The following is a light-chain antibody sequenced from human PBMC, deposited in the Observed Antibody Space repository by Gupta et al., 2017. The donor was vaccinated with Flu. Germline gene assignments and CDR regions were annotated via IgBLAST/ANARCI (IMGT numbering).Light chain of an antibody. CDR2: RTD. CDR3: MARDDGPSGPYV. V-gene: IGLV1-47*01. Sequence: QSVLTQPPSVSGTPGQTVTISCSGSRSNIGSNYVYWYQQVPGTAPKVLIYRTDQRPSGVPDRLSGSKSGTSASLAISGLRSEDEADYFCMARDDGPSGPYVFETGTKVTVL. J-gene: IGLJ1*01. CDR1: RSNIGSNY.